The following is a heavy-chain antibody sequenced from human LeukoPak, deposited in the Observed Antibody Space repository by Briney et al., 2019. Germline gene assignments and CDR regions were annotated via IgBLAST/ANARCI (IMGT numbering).Heavy chain of an antibody. CDR1: GFTFSSYA. Sequence: GGSLRLSCAASGFTFSSYAMSWVRQAPGKGLEWVSAISGSGGSTYYADSVKGRFTISRDNSKNTLYLQMNSLRAEDTAVYYCAXXLTSXWXYXXXXXXXXGXGTL. V-gene: IGHV3-23*01. CDR3: AXXLTSXWXYXXXXXXX. CDR2: ISGSGGST. D-gene: IGHD1-26*01. J-gene: IGHJ4*02.